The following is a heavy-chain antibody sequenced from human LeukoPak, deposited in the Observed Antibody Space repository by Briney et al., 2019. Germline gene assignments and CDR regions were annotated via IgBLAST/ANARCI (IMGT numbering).Heavy chain of an antibody. J-gene: IGHJ1*01. D-gene: IGHD2-15*01. Sequence: GGSLRLSCAASGFTFSSYGMHWVRQAPGKGLEWVAVIWYDGSNKYYADSVKGRFTISRDNSKNTLYLQMNSLRAEDTAVYYCAREKYCSCGSCYPQYFQHWGQGTLVTVSS. CDR2: IWYDGSNK. V-gene: IGHV3-33*01. CDR3: AREKYCSCGSCYPQYFQH. CDR1: GFTFSSYG.